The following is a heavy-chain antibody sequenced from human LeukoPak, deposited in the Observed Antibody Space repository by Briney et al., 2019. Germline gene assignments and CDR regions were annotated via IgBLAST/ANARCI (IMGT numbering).Heavy chain of an antibody. D-gene: IGHD2-21*02. CDR3: ARDRGGDYLYSQH. Sequence: RTGGSLRLSCEVSILSFSNYGMNWVRQAPGKGLEGVSGINSNGARTGYADSVTGRFTISRDNRKNSLYLQMNSLRAEDTALYYCARDRGGDYLYSQHWGQGTLVTVSS. J-gene: IGHJ1*01. V-gene: IGHV3-20*04. CDR2: INSNGART. CDR1: ILSFSNYG.